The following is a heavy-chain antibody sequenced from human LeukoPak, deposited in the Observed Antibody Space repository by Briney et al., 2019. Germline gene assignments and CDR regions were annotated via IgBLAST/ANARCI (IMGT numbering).Heavy chain of an antibody. J-gene: IGHJ4*02. CDR3: AGNYDSWTGLNY. V-gene: IGHV3-15*01. D-gene: IGHD3-3*01. Sequence: PGGSLRLSCAASGFTFSNAWMSWVRQAPGKGLEWVGRIKSKTDGGTTDYAAPVKGRFTISRDDSKDTAYLQVNSLKTEDTAVYYCAGNYDSWTGLNYWGQGTLVTVSS. CDR2: IKSKTDGGTT. CDR1: GFTFSNAW.